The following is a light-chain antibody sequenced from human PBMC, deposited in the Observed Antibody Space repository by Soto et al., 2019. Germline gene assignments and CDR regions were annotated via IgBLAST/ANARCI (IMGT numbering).Light chain of an antibody. CDR3: QQYNSFSWT. V-gene: IGKV1-5*03. J-gene: IGKJ1*01. CDR1: QSVNSW. CDR2: KAS. Sequence: DIQMTQSPYTLSAHVGDIVNISCRASQSVNSWLAWYQQKPGKAPKLLIYKASTLESGVPSRFGGSGSGTEFTLTITSLQPEDFATYYCQQYNSFSWTFGQGTNLDIK.